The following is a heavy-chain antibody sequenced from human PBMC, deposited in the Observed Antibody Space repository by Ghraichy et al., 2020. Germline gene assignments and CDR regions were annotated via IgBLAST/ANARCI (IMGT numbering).Heavy chain of an antibody. Sequence: ASVNVSCKASGYTFTGYYMHWVRQAPGQGLEWMGWINPNSGGTNYAQKFQGRVTMTRDTSISTAYMELSRLRSDDTAVYYCARHYDSSGYYSASGLGFDHWGQGTLVTVSS. CDR3: ARHYDSSGYYSASGLGFDH. CDR1: GYTFTGYY. J-gene: IGHJ4*02. D-gene: IGHD3-22*01. CDR2: INPNSGGT. V-gene: IGHV1-2*02.